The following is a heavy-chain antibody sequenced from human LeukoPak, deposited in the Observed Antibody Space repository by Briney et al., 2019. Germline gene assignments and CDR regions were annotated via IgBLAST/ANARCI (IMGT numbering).Heavy chain of an antibody. Sequence: GGSLRLSCAASGFSFDKYAMSWVRQAPGKGLQWVSSISGSGGSTFYAESVKGRFIISRDNSKNTLYLQMNSLRAEDTAVYFCATEGWGQGTPVTVSS. CDR3: ATEG. V-gene: IGHV3-23*01. J-gene: IGHJ4*02. CDR1: GFSFDKYA. CDR2: ISGSGGST.